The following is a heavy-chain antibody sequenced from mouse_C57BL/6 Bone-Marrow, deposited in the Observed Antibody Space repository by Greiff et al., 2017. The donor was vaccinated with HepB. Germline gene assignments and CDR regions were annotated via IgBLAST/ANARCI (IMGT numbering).Heavy chain of an antibody. D-gene: IGHD2-3*01. Sequence: EVMLVESGGGLVKPGGSLKLSCAASGFTFSDYGMHWVRQAPEKGLEWVAYISRGSSTIYYADTVKGRFTISRDNAKNTLFLQMTSLRSEDTAMYYCARDGYYLDYWGQGTTLTVSS. CDR1: GFTFSDYG. CDR2: ISRGSSTI. CDR3: ARDGYYLDY. J-gene: IGHJ2*01. V-gene: IGHV5-17*01.